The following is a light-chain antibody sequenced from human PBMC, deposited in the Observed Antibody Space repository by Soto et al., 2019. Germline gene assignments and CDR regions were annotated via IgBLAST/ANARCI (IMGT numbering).Light chain of an antibody. CDR2: DSS. CDR3: QQRSHWPPLT. CDR1: QTVSTS. V-gene: IGKV3-11*01. J-gene: IGKJ4*01. Sequence: EIVLTQSPATLSLSPGERATLSCRASQTVSTSVAWYQQKPGHAPRLLMYDSSNRATGIPDRFSASGAGTDFTLTINSLEPEDFGVYYCQQRSHWPPLTFXGGTKADIK.